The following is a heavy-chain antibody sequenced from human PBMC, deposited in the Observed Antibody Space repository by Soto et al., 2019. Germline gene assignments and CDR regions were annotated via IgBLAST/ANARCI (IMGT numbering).Heavy chain of an antibody. CDR2: IYYSGST. CDR3: ASNRPDGYTFRYFDD. V-gene: IGHV4-59*12. D-gene: IGHD5-12*01. J-gene: IGHJ4*02. CDR1: GGSISSYY. Sequence: PSETLSLTCTVSGGSISSYYWSWIRQPPGKGLEWIGYIYYSGSTNYNPSLKSRVTISVDTSKNQFSLKLSSVTAADTAVYFCASNRPDGYTFRYFDDWGQGALVTVSS.